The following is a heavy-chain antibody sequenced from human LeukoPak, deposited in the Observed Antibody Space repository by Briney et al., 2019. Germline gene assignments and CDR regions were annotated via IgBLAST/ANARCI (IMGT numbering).Heavy chain of an antibody. Sequence: ASVNVSFKSSGYTFTCYFVHWVRQAPGQGLEWMGLSNPNSGGTNYAQKFQRRVTMTRDTTISIAYMELSRLRSDDTAEYYCARGVGGTPLTDYWGQGTLVTVSS. CDR1: GYTFTCYF. CDR2: SNPNSGGT. CDR3: ARGVGGTPLTDY. J-gene: IGHJ4*02. V-gene: IGHV1-2*02. D-gene: IGHD6-19*01.